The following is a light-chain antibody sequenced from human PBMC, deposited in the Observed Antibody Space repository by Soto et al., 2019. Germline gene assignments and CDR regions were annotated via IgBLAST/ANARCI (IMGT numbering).Light chain of an antibody. Sequence: DVVMTQSPLSLPVTLGQSASISCKSSQSLGYSDGNTYVNWFQQRPGQPPRRLIYKVSERDSGVPDKFRRKGSGTDFTLTISRVEAEDVGVYFCMQGTYWPFTFGPGTKVDF. CDR3: MQGTYWPFT. J-gene: IGKJ3*01. CDR1: QSLGYSDGNTY. V-gene: IGKV2-30*01. CDR2: KVS.